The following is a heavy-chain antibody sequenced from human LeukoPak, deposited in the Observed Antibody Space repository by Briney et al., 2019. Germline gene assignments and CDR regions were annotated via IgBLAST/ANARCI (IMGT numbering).Heavy chain of an antibody. CDR3: ARGGHSSSSLHFLFGY. Sequence: GASVKVSCKASGYTFTSYYMHWVRQAPGQGLEWMGIINPSGGSTSYAQKFQGRVTMTRDTSTSTVYMELSSLRSEDTAVYYCARGGHSSSSLHFLFGYWGQGTTVTVSS. V-gene: IGHV1-46*01. CDR1: GYTFTSYY. J-gene: IGHJ6*02. CDR2: INPSGGST. D-gene: IGHD6-6*01.